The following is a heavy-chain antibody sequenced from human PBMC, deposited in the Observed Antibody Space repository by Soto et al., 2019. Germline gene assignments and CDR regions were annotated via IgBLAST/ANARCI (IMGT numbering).Heavy chain of an antibody. CDR1: GGSISSYY. D-gene: IGHD3-3*01. V-gene: IGHV4-59*08. Sequence: QVQLQESGPGLVKPSETLSLTCTVSGGSISSYYWSWIRQPPGKGLEWIGYIYYSGSTNYNPSLKSRVTISVDTSKNQFSLKLSSVTAADTAVYYCARRSITIFGHFDYWGQGTLVTVSS. CDR2: IYYSGST. J-gene: IGHJ4*02. CDR3: ARRSITIFGHFDY.